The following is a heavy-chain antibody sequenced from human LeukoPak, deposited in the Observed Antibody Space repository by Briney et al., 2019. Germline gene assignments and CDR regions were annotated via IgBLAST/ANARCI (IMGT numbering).Heavy chain of an antibody. CDR3: ARDGVVVAADYYYYGMDV. D-gene: IGHD2-15*01. Sequence: APVKVSCKASGYTFTSYGISWVRQAPGQGLEWMGWISAYNGNTNYAQKLQGRVTMTTDTSTSTAYMELRSLRSDDTAVYYCARDGVVVAADYYYYGMDVWGKGTTVTVSS. CDR2: ISAYNGNT. J-gene: IGHJ6*04. V-gene: IGHV1-18*04. CDR1: GYTFTSYG.